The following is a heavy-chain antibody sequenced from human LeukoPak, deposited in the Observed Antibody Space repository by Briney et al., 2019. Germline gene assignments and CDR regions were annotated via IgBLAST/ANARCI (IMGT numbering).Heavy chain of an antibody. CDR1: GFTFSNYW. Sequence: GGSLRLSCAASGFTFSNYWMHWVRQAPGKGLEWVSAINNDGDNTYYADSVKGRFSVSRDNSKNTLHLQMNSLRAEDTAKYYCAQQLGYCSGGSCYFTSWGQGTLVTVSS. J-gene: IGHJ5*02. CDR2: INNDGDNT. D-gene: IGHD2-15*01. CDR3: AQQLGYCSGGSCYFTS. V-gene: IGHV3-23*01.